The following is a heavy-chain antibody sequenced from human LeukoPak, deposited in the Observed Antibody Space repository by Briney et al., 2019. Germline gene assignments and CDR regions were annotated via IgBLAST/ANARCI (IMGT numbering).Heavy chain of an antibody. D-gene: IGHD3-3*01. Sequence: GRSLRLSCAASGFTFSSYAMHWVRQAPGKGLEWVAVISYDGSNKYYADSVKGRFTISRDNSKNTLYLQMNSLKTEDTAVYYCTTDTYYDFWSGYYSLDYWGQGTLVTVSS. V-gene: IGHV3-30-3*01. J-gene: IGHJ4*02. CDR1: GFTFSSYA. CDR2: ISYDGSNK. CDR3: TTDTYYDFWSGYYSLDY.